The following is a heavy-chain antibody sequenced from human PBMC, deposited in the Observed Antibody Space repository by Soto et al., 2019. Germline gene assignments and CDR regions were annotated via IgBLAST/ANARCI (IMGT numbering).Heavy chain of an antibody. J-gene: IGHJ6*02. Sequence: GGSLRLSCAASGFTFSSYWMSWVRQAPGKGLEWVANIKQDGSEKYYVDSVKGRFTISRDNAKNSLYLQMNSLRAEDTAVYYCARGVVPAAITVYYYYGMDVWGQGTTVTVSS. CDR3: ARGVVPAAITVYYYYGMDV. D-gene: IGHD2-2*02. CDR1: GFTFSSYW. V-gene: IGHV3-7*04. CDR2: IKQDGSEK.